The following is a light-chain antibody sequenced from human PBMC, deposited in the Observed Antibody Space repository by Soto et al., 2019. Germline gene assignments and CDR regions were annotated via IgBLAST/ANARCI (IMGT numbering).Light chain of an antibody. CDR3: QQYGTSPPSA. CDR2: GAS. Sequence: EIVLTQSPGTLSLSPGERATLSCRASQSFSSNYLAWYQQKPGQAPRLLIYGASSRATGVPDRFSGSGSGTDFTLTISRLEPEDFAVYYCQQYGTSPPSAFGQGTKVEIK. CDR1: QSFSSNY. V-gene: IGKV3-20*01. J-gene: IGKJ2*01.